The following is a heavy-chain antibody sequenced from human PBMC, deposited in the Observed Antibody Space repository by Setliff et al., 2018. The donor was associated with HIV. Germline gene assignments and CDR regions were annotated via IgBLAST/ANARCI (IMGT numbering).Heavy chain of an antibody. CDR2: INRDGSRV. Sequence: GGSLRLSCAASGFNFNTYWMNWVRQRPGKGLLWLSRINRDGSRVEYADSVKGRFTTSRDNAANTLHLQMDSLRDDDTGVYYCVRDGISTEPSDYWGQGTLVTVSS. J-gene: IGHJ4*02. D-gene: IGHD3-10*01. CDR1: GFNFNTYW. CDR3: VRDGISTEPSDY. V-gene: IGHV3-74*03.